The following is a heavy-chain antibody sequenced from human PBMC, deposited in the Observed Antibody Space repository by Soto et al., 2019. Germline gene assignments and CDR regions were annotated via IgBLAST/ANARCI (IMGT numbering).Heavy chain of an antibody. J-gene: IGHJ5*02. CDR3: ARGVAGGYCSSTSCYWNWFDP. CDR1: GYSFTSYW. D-gene: IGHD2-2*01. Sequence: GESLKISCKGSGYSFTSYWIGWVRQMPGKGLEWMGIIYPGDSDTRYSPSFQGQVTISADKSISTAYLQWSSLKASDTATYYCARGVAGGYCSSTSCYWNWFDPWGQGTLVTVSS. V-gene: IGHV5-51*01. CDR2: IYPGDSDT.